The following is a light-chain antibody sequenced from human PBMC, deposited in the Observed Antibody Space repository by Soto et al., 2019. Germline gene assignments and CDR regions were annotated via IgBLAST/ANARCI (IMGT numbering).Light chain of an antibody. J-gene: IGLJ2*01. V-gene: IGLV2-23*01. CDR2: EGS. CDR1: SSDFGSYIL. CDR3: SSYAGSSTHVV. Sequence: QSALTQPASVSGSPGQSITISCTGTSSDFGSYILVSWYQQHPGKAPKVMIYEGSKRPSGVSDRFSGSQSGNTASLTISGLQAEDEADYYCSSYAGSSTHVVFGGGTKHRP.